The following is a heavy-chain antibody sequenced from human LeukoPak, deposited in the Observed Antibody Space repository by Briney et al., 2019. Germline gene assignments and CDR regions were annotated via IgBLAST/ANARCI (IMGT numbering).Heavy chain of an antibody. J-gene: IGHJ4*02. CDR3: ARGANYYDTSGSFDY. Sequence: ASVKVSCKTPGYAFTSYGISWVRQAPGRGLEWMGWISPYNGKTNYAQNFQGRVTMTTDTSTSAAYMELRTLRSGDAAVYYCARGANYYDTSGSFDYWGQGTLVTVSS. CDR1: GYAFTSYG. CDR2: ISPYNGKT. V-gene: IGHV1-18*01. D-gene: IGHD3-22*01.